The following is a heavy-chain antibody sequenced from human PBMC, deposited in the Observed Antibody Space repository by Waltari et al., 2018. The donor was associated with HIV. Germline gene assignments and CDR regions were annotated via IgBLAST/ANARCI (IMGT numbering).Heavy chain of an antibody. V-gene: IGHV1-69*06. CDR3: ARDFSGKNYDFWSGRPWFDP. CDR1: GGTFSSYA. Sequence: QVQLVQSGAEVKKPGSSVKVSCKASGGTFSSYAISWVRKAPGQGLEWMGRIIPIFGTANYAQKFQGRVTITADKSTSTAYMELSSLRSEDTAVYYCARDFSGKNYDFWSGRPWFDPWGQGTLVTVSS. J-gene: IGHJ5*02. CDR2: IIPIFGTA. D-gene: IGHD3-3*01.